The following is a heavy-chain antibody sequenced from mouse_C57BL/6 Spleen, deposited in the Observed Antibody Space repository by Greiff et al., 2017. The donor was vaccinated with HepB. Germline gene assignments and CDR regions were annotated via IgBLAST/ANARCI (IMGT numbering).Heavy chain of an antibody. CDR3: ACITTVEGDFDY. CDR1: GYTFTSYW. Sequence: QVQLQQPGAELVRPGTSVKLSCKASGYTFTSYWMHWVKQRPGQGLEWIGVIDPSDSYTNYNQKFKGKATLTVDTSSSTAYMQLSSLTSEDSAVYYCACITTVEGDFDYWGKGTTLTVAS. V-gene: IGHV1-59*01. J-gene: IGHJ2*01. CDR2: IDPSDSYT. D-gene: IGHD1-1*01.